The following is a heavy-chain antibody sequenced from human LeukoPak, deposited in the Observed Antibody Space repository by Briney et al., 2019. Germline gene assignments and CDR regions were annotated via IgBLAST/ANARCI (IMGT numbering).Heavy chain of an antibody. Sequence: ASVKVSCKASGYTFTSYGITWVRQAPGQGLEWMGCISAYNGNTNYAQRLQGRVTMATDRSASTAYMELRSLRSDDTAVYYCARGPIIDIAIVPAADEYYYMDVWGKGTTVTVSS. D-gene: IGHD2-2*01. V-gene: IGHV1-18*01. CDR1: GYTFTSYG. J-gene: IGHJ6*03. CDR2: ISAYNGNT. CDR3: ARGPIIDIAIVPAADEYYYMDV.